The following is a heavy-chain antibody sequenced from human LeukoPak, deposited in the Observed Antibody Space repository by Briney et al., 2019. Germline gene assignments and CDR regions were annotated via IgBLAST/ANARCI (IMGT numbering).Heavy chain of an antibody. V-gene: IGHV3-11*01. Sequence: GGSLRLSCAASGFTFSDYYMSWIRQAPGKGLEWVSYISSSGSTIYYADSVKGRFTISRDNAKNSLYLQMNSLRAEDTAVYYCARPLRYFDWDYFDYWGQGTLVTVSS. CDR3: ARPLRYFDWDYFDY. CDR1: GFTFSDYY. J-gene: IGHJ4*02. D-gene: IGHD3-9*01. CDR2: ISSSGSTI.